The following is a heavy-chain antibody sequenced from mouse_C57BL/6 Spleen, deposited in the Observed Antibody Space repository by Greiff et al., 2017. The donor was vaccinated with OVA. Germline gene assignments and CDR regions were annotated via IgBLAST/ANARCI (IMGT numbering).Heavy chain of an antibody. J-gene: IGHJ4*01. CDR3: ARQITTVVAEDYYAMDY. CDR2: ISSGSSTI. D-gene: IGHD1-1*01. CDR1: GFTFSDYG. V-gene: IGHV5-17*01. Sequence: EVQLVESGGGLVKPGGSLKLSCAASGFTFSDYGMHWVRQAPEKGLEWVAYISSGSSTIYYADTVKGRFTISRDNAKNTLFLQMTSLRSDDTAMYYCARQITTVVAEDYYAMDYWGQGTSVTVSS.